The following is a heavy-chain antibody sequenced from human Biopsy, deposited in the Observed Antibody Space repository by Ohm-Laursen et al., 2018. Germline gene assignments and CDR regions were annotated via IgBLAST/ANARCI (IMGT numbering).Heavy chain of an antibody. CDR1: DASASSGRYY. CDR3: ARAPADQYAARNYYSSHAFDM. V-gene: IGHV4-61*01. Sequence: SDTLSLTCTVSDASASSGRYYWTWIRQPPRKPLEWIGYFYSSGTTRYNPSLESRLSISTDTSKNEVSLRLTSMTAADTAVYFCARAPADQYAARNYYSSHAFDMWGQGTKVTVSS. D-gene: IGHD3-10*01. CDR2: FYSSGTT. J-gene: IGHJ3*02.